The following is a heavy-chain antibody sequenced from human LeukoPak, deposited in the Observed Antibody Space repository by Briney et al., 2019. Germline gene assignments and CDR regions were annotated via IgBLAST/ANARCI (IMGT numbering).Heavy chain of an antibody. V-gene: IGHV5-51*01. CDR2: IYPDDSDT. J-gene: IGHJ5*02. Sequence: GESLKISCKGSGQTFKNSWIAWVRQKPGKGLEWMGAIYPDDSDTRYSPSFQGQVTISVDKSISTAYLQWSSLEASDTAMYYCARSAGYCTDSVCYAFNWFDLWGQGTLVTVSS. D-gene: IGHD2-8*02. CDR3: ARSAGYCTDSVCYAFNWFDL. CDR1: GQTFKNSW.